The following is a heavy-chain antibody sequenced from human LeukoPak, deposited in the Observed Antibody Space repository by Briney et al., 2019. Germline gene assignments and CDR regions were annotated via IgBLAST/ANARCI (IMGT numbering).Heavy chain of an antibody. CDR1: GFTFSSYG. D-gene: IGHD5-24*01. Sequence: GRSLRLSCAASGFTFSSYGMHWVRQAPGKGLEWVSVIWYDGSNTYYADSVKGRFTISRDNSKNTLYLQMNSPRAEDTAVYYCARDTNYLSGGVLGYWGQGTLVTVSS. CDR2: IWYDGSNT. V-gene: IGHV3-33*01. CDR3: ARDTNYLSGGVLGY. J-gene: IGHJ4*02.